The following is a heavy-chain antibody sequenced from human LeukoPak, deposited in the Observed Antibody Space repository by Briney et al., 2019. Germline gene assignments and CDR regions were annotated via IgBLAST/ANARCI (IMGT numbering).Heavy chain of an antibody. CDR3: IGSGGWPGY. CDR1: GFTFSRYW. J-gene: IGHJ4*02. CDR2: IASDGST. V-gene: IGHV3-74*01. D-gene: IGHD1-26*01. Sequence: PGGSLRLSCAASGFTFSRYWMHSVRQAPGKGLVWVSRIASDGSTVYADSVKGRLTISRDNAKDTVDLQMNRLRVEDTAVYYCIGSGGWPGYWGGGTLVTVSS.